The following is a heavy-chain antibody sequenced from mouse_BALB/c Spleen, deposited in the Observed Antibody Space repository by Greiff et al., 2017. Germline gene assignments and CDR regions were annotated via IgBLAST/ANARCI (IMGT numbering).Heavy chain of an antibody. Sequence: VQLQQTGPELVKPGASVKISCKASGYSFTDYIMLWVKQSHGKSLEWIGNINPYYGSTSYNLKFKGKATLTVDKSSSTAYMQLNSLTSEDSAVYYCARAAMDYWGQGTSVTVSS. CDR3: ARAAMDY. V-gene: IGHV1-39*01. CDR2: INPYYGST. J-gene: IGHJ4*01. CDR1: GYSFTDYI.